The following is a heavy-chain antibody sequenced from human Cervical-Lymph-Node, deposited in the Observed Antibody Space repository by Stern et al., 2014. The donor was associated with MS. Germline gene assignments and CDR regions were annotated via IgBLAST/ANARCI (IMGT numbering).Heavy chain of an antibody. Sequence: QVQLVQSGAEVPKPGSSVKVSCKASGGTFSKFPSSCVRQAPGQGLEWMVGIFPVFGTPTYAQEFRGRVTITADVSTSTVYMELSSLRSDDTAVYYCALSSETSDRWYSLGYDLWGQGTLVTVSS. J-gene: IGHJ5*02. CDR3: ALSSETSDRWYSLGYDL. V-gene: IGHV1-69*01. CDR1: GGTFSKFP. CDR2: IFPVFGTP. D-gene: IGHD6-13*01.